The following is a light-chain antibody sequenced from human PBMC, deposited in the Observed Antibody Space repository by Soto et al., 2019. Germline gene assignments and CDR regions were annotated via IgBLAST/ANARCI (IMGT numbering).Light chain of an antibody. CDR1: SSNIGRNA. Sequence: QSVLTQPLSASGTPGQSVTISCSGGSSNIGRNAVNWYQQLPGTAPKLLIYTNNQRPSGVPARFSGSKSGTSASLAISGLQSVDEAYYHCAAWDDSLDAWVFGGGTKLTVL. CDR2: TNN. CDR3: AAWDDSLDAWV. V-gene: IGLV1-44*01. J-gene: IGLJ3*02.